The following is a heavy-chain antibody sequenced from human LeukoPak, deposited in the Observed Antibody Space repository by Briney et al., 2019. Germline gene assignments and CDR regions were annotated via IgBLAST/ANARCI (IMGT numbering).Heavy chain of an antibody. CDR3: ARGGGLDV. Sequence: GGSLRLSCAASGFTFSSYWMNWARQAPGKGLEWVASINHNGNVNYYVDSVKGRFTISRDNAKNSLYLQMSNLRAEDTAVYFCARGGGLDVWGQGARSPSP. D-gene: IGHD3-16*01. CDR1: GFTFSSYW. V-gene: IGHV3-7*03. CDR2: INHNGNVN. J-gene: IGHJ6*02.